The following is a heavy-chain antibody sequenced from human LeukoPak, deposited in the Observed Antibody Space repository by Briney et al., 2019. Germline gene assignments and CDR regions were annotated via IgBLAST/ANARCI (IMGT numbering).Heavy chain of an antibody. Sequence: ASQTLSLTCTVSGGSISSSSYYWGWIRQPPGKGLEWIGSIYYSGSTYYNPSLKSRVTISVDTSKNQFSLKLSSVTAADTAVYYCARAQTGYSSSWYWFDPWGQGTLVTVSS. V-gene: IGHV4-39*07. CDR2: IYYSGST. CDR1: GGSISSSSYY. D-gene: IGHD6-13*01. J-gene: IGHJ5*02. CDR3: ARAQTGYSSSWYWFDP.